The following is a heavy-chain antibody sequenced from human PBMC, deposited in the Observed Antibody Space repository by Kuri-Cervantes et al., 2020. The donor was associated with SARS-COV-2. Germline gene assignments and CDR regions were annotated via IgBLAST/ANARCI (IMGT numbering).Heavy chain of an antibody. D-gene: IGHD3-3*01. J-gene: IGHJ4*02. CDR2: IYYSGST. V-gene: IGHV4-59*01. CDR1: GGSISSYY. CDR3: ARWPSRSGSIDY. Sequence: ESLKISCTVSGGSISSYYWSWIRQPPGKGLEWIGYIYYSGSTNYDPSLKSRVTISVDTSKNQFSLKLSSVTAADTAVYYCARWPSRSGSIDYWGQGTLVTVSS.